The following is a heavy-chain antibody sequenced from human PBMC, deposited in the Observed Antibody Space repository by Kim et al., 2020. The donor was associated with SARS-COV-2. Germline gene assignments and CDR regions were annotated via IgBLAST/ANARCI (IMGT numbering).Heavy chain of an antibody. CDR3: ARGRVGVVPSPVLGLGPFWKYHYMDV. J-gene: IGHJ6*03. CDR1: GGSFSDFS. V-gene: IGHV4-34*01. CDR2: INQSGST. Sequence: SETLSLTCAVFGGSFSDFSLTWIRQSSGKGLEWIGEINQSGSTNYNPSLKSRVTISLDTSRNQFSLKVTSVTAADTAIYYCARGRVGVVPSPVLGLGPFWKYHYMDVWGKGATVTVS. D-gene: IGHD3-3*01.